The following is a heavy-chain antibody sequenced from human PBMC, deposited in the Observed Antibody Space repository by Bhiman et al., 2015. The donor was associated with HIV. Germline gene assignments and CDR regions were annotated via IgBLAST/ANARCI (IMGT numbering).Heavy chain of an antibody. Sequence: VELVESGGGLVQPGESLRLSCAASGFPLSGFWMSWVRQAPGKGLEWVALISFDGNSRYYADSVKGRFTISRDNSKNTLYLQMNSLRAEDAAMYYCARPGIVVLPAGAFDVWGQGTMVTVSS. D-gene: IGHD2-2*01. CDR2: ISFDGNSR. CDR3: ARPGIVVLPAGAFDV. V-gene: IGHV3-30*03. J-gene: IGHJ3*01. CDR1: GFPLSGFW.